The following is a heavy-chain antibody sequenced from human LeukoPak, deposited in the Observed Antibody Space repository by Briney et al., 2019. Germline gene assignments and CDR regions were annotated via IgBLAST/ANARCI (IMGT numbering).Heavy chain of an antibody. CDR2: VSSDGTT. CDR3: ARLDCVLEGCYNH. D-gene: IGHD2-15*01. V-gene: IGHV4-59*08. CDR1: GDSVTSSY. Sequence: SETLSLTCSVSGDSVTSSYWNWIRQPPGKGLEWIGYVSSDGTTSYTPSLRSRVIMSVDRAKNDFSLILTSVTAADTATYYCARLDCVLEGCYNHWGRGILVIVSS. J-gene: IGHJ4*02.